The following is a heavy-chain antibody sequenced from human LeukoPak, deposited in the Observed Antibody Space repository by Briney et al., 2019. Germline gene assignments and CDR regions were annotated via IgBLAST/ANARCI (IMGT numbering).Heavy chain of an antibody. CDR1: GDSLTRSYYY. D-gene: IGHD2-2*01. CDR3: ARIDTVVLPSTMFDY. J-gene: IGHJ4*02. CDR2: INYSGNT. V-gene: IGHV4-39*01. Sequence: PSETLSLTCTVSGDSLTRSYYYWGWIRQPPGKGLEWIGSINYSGNTYYNPSLKSRVTISVDTSRNQFSLKLSSVTAADTALYYCARIDTVVLPSTMFDYWGQGTLVTVSS.